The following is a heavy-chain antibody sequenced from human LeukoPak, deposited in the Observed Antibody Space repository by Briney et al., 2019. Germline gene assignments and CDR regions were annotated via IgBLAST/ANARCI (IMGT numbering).Heavy chain of an antibody. D-gene: IGHD2-2*01. CDR1: GGSISSGGYY. CDR2: IYYSGST. J-gene: IGHJ5*02. Sequence: SQTLSLTCTVSGGSISSGGYYWSWIRQHPGKGLEWIGYIYYSGSTYYNPSLKGRVTISVDTSRNQFSLRLSSVTAVDTAVYYCARRSEYHWFDPWGQGTLVTVSS. CDR3: ARRSEYHWFDP. V-gene: IGHV4-31*03.